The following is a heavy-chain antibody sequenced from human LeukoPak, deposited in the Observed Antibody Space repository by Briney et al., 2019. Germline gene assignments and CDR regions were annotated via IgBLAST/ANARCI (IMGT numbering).Heavy chain of an antibody. J-gene: IGHJ4*02. Sequence: GGSLRLSCAASGFTFSDHYMDWVRQAPGKGLEWVGRTRNKANSYTTEYAASVKGRFTTSRDDSKNSLYLQMNSLKTEDTAVYYCARGGSGWYLEGYYFDYWGQGTLVTVSS. CDR2: TRNKANSYTT. V-gene: IGHV3-72*01. CDR1: GFTFSDHY. D-gene: IGHD6-19*01. CDR3: ARGGSGWYLEGYYFDY.